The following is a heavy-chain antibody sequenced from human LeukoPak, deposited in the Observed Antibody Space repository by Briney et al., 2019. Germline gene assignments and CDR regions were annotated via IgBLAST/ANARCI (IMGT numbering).Heavy chain of an antibody. CDR2: IWYDGSNK. V-gene: IGHV3-33*01. CDR1: GFTFSSFG. CDR3: ARVAAAAGTGSEYFQH. D-gene: IGHD6-13*01. Sequence: GGSLRLSCAASGFTFSSFGMHWVRQAPGKGLEWVAAIWYDGSNKYYADSVKGRFAISRDNSKSTLYLQMNILRAADTAVYYCARVAAAAGTGSEYFQHWGQGTLVTVSS. J-gene: IGHJ1*01.